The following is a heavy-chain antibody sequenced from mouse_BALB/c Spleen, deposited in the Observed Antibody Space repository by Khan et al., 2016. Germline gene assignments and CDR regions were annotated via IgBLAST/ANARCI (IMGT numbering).Heavy chain of an antibody. V-gene: IGHV14-3*02. CDR2: IDPANGNT. CDR1: GFNIKDTY. D-gene: IGHD2-14*01. CDR3: ARAVRFAY. J-gene: IGHJ3*01. Sequence: VQLQQSGAELVKPGASVKLSCTASGFNIKDTYMHWVKQRPEQGLEWIGRIDPANGNTKYDPKFQGKATITAETSSNTAYLQLSSLTSEDTAVYYCARAVRFAYWGQGTLVTVSA.